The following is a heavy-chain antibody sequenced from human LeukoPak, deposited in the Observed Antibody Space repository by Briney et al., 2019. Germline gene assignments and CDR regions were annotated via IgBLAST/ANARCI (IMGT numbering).Heavy chain of an antibody. CDR1: GFTFSSYN. D-gene: IGHD1-1*01. Sequence: GGSLRLSCAASGFTFSSYNMNWVRQAPGKGLEWVAYISTSSDTIYYADSVRGRFTISRDNAKNSLDLQMNGLRAEDTAVYYCARDRGRTGTVCDYWGQGTLVTVSS. CDR2: ISTSSDTI. V-gene: IGHV3-48*01. CDR3: ARDRGRTGTVCDY. J-gene: IGHJ4*02.